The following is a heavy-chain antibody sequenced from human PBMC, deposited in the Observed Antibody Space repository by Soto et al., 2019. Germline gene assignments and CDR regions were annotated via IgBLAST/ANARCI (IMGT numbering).Heavy chain of an antibody. J-gene: IGHJ4*02. CDR3: ACVYYYDSSGYQRIRPPGGYFDY. Sequence: SVKVSCKASGGTFSGYAISWVRQAPGQGLEWMGGIIPIFGTANYAQKFQGRVTITADESTSTAYMELSSLRSEDTAVYYCACVYYYDSSGYQRIRPPGGYFDYWGQGTLVTVSS. CDR1: GGTFSGYA. CDR2: IIPIFGTA. D-gene: IGHD3-22*01. V-gene: IGHV1-69*13.